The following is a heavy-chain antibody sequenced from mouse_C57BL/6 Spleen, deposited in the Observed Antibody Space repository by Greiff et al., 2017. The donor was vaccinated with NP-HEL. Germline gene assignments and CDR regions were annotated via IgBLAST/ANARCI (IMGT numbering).Heavy chain of an antibody. CDR3: TPHYYGSSSGYFDV. J-gene: IGHJ1*03. Sequence: VQLQQSGTVLARPGASVKMSCKTSGYTFTSYWMHWVKQRPGQGLEWIGAIYPGNSDTSYNQKFKGKAKLTAVTSASTAYMELSSLTNEDSAVYYCTPHYYGSSSGYFDVWGTGTTVTVSS. CDR2: IYPGNSDT. CDR1: GYTFTSYW. V-gene: IGHV1-5*01. D-gene: IGHD1-1*01.